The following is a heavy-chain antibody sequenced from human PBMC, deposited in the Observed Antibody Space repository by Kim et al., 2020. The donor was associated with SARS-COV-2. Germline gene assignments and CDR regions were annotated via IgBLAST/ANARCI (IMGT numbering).Heavy chain of an antibody. D-gene: IGHD2-15*01. J-gene: IGHJ4*02. Sequence: VKGRFTNSRDNAKNTLYLQMNRLRAKDTAVYYCARVRNCNGNCWDRDFAYWGQGTLVTVSS. V-gene: IGHV3-74*01. CDR3: ARVRNCNGNCWDRDFAY.